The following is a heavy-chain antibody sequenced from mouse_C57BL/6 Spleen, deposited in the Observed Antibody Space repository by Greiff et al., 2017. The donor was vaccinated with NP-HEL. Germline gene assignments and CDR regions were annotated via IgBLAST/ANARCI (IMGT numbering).Heavy chain of an antibody. D-gene: IGHD1-1*01. J-gene: IGHJ4*01. CDR2: IYPRSGNT. V-gene: IGHV1-81*01. Sequence: ESGAELARPGASVKLSCKASGYTFTSYGISWVKQRTGQGLEWIGEIYPRSGNTYYNEKFKGKATLTADKSSSTAYMELRSLTSEDSAVYFCARREVPYGSSLYYAMDYWGQGTSVTVSS. CDR3: ARREVPYGSSLYYAMDY. CDR1: GYTFTSYG.